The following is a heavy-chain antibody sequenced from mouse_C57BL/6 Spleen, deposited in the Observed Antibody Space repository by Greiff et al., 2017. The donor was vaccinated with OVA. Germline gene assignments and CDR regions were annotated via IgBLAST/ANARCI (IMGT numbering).Heavy chain of an antibody. D-gene: IGHD2-4*01. Sequence: QVQLQQPGAELVKPGASVKLSCKASGYTFTSYWMHWVKQRPGQGLEWIGMIHPNSGSTNYNEKFKSKATLTVDKSSSTAYMQLSSLTSEDSAVYYCARPYDYDVDYFTTGAKAPLSQSPQ. CDR1: GYTFTSYW. V-gene: IGHV1-64*01. CDR2: IHPNSGST. CDR3: ARPYDYDVDYFTT. J-gene: IGHJ2*01.